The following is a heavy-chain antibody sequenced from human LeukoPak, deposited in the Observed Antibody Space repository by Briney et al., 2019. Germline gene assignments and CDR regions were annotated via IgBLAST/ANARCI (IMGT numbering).Heavy chain of an antibody. Sequence: GASVKVSCKASGGTFSSYATSWVRQAPGQGLEWMGGIIPIFGTANYAQKFQGRVTITTDESTSTAYMELSSLRSEDTAVYYCARALYDNSSSWSDAFDTWGQGTMVTVSS. CDR1: GGTFSSYA. CDR2: IIPIFGTA. J-gene: IGHJ3*02. D-gene: IGHD6-13*01. CDR3: ARALYDNSSSWSDAFDT. V-gene: IGHV1-69*05.